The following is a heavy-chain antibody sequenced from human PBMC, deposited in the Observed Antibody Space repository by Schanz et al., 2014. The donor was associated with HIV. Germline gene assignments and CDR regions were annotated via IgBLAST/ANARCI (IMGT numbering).Heavy chain of an antibody. D-gene: IGHD6-13*01. J-gene: IGHJ4*02. V-gene: IGHV4-61*01. CDR1: GDSFSSDSHY. Sequence: QVQLQESGPGLVKPSETLSLTCGVSGDSFSSDSHYWNWIRQPPGKGPEWIGFVSYSGSTKYNPSLKSRITISVDTSKTQFSLKMDSVTAADTAVYYCARALNRASSSWYIWYFDYWGQGTLVTVS. CDR2: VSYSGST. CDR3: ARALNRASSSWYIWYFDY.